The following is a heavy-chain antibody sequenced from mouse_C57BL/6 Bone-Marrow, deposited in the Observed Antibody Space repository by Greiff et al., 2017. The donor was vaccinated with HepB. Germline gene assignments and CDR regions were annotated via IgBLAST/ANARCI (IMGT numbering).Heavy chain of an antibody. CDR3: AMITTGYYYAMDY. Sequence: QVQLKQPGAELVKPGASVKLSCKASGYTFTSYWMHWVKQRPGRGLEWIGRIDPNSGGTKYNEKFKSKATLTVDKPSSTAYIQLSSLTSEDSAVYYCAMITTGYYYAMDYWGQGTSVTVSS. CDR1: GYTFTSYW. D-gene: IGHD2-4*01. J-gene: IGHJ4*01. CDR2: IDPNSGGT. V-gene: IGHV1-72*01.